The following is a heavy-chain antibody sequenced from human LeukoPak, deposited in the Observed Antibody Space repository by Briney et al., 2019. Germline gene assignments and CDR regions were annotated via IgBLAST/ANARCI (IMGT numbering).Heavy chain of an antibody. CDR3: ARGGFGYGGYVFDY. CDR2: IKQDGTEK. J-gene: IGHJ4*02. Sequence: GGSLRLSCAASGFTFSSYAMSWVRQAPGKGLEWVANIKQDGTEKYYVDSVKGRFTISRDNSKNTLYLQMNSLRAEDTAVYYCARGGFGYGGYVFDYWGQGALVTVSS. V-gene: IGHV3-7*01. D-gene: IGHD5-12*01. CDR1: GFTFSSYA.